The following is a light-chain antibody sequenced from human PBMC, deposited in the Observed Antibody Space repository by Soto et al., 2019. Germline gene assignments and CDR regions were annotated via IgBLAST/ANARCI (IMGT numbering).Light chain of an antibody. CDR1: TSNIGSNY. V-gene: IGLV1-47*01. J-gene: IGLJ1*01. CDR3: ATWDDSLNGFYV. CDR2: RNN. Sequence: QSALTQPTATSGTPGQGVTISYSGSTSNIGSNYVYWYQQLPGTAPKLLIYRNNQRPSGVPDRFSGSKSGTSASLAISGLRSDDEADYFCATWDDSLNGFYVFGTGTKVTVL.